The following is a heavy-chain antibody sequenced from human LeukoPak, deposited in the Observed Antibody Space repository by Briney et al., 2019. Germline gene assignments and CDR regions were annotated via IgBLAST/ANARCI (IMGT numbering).Heavy chain of an antibody. CDR3: ARRAVAGPYYYMDV. D-gene: IGHD6-19*01. J-gene: IGHJ6*03. V-gene: IGHV3-48*01. CDR1: GFTFSSYS. Sequence: GGSLRLSCAASGFTFSSYSMNWVRQAPGKGLEWVSYISSSSSTIYYADSVKGRFTISRDKAKNSLYLQMNSLRAEDMAVSYCARRAVAGPYYYMDVWGKGTTVTVSS. CDR2: ISSSSSTI.